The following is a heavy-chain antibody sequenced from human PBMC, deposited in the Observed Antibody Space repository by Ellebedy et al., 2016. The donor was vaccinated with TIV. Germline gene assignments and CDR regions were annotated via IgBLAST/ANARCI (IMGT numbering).Heavy chain of an antibody. J-gene: IGHJ4*02. CDR3: ARCPGDTAMVTCYFDY. D-gene: IGHD5-18*01. Sequence: MPSETLSLTCAVYGGSFSGYYWSWIRQPPGKGLEWIGEINHSGSTNYNPSLKSRVTVSVDTSKNQFSLKLSSVTAADTAEYYCARCPGDTAMVTCYFDYWGQGTLVTVSS. CDR1: GGSFSGYY. CDR2: INHSGST. V-gene: IGHV4-34*01.